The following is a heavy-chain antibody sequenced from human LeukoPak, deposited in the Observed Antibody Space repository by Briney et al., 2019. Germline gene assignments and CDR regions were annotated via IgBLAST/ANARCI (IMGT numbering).Heavy chain of an antibody. CDR1: GDSVSSNSAA. V-gene: IGHV6-1*01. J-gene: IGHJ6*02. Sequence: SQTLSLTCAISGDSVSSNSAAWNWIRQSPSRGLEWLGRTYYRSKWSNNYAVSVKGRITINPDTSKNQFSLQLNSVTPDDTAMYYCGRDRWIQLWFHYYYYYGMDVWGQGTTVTVSS. CDR2: TYYRSKWSN. D-gene: IGHD5-18*01. CDR3: GRDRWIQLWFHYYYYYGMDV.